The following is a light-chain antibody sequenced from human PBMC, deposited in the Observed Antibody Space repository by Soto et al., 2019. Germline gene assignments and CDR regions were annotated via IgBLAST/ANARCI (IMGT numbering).Light chain of an antibody. CDR2: AAF. J-gene: IGKJ4*01. CDR3: GEYNGGSPLT. V-gene: IGKV1-27*01. CDR1: QAISYY. Sequence: DIPMTQSPSSLSASVGDRVTITCRASQAISYYLAWYQQKPGKVPKLLIYAAFTFQSGLPSRFSGTGSGTDFTLTISTLQPEDVATYYLGEYNGGSPLTVGGGTKVGIK.